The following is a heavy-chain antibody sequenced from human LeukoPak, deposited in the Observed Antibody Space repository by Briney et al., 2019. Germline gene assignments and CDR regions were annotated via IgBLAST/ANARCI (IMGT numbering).Heavy chain of an antibody. CDR1: GDTFTSYD. V-gene: IGHV1-8*01. J-gene: IGHJ6*03. CDR2: MNPNSGNT. CDR3: ARCRAYDFWSGYNYYYYMDV. D-gene: IGHD3-3*01. Sequence: ASVKVSCKASGDTFTSYDINWVRQATGQGLEWMGWMNPNSGNTGYAQKFRGRVTMTRNTSTRTAYMELSSLRSEDTAVYYCARCRAYDFWSGYNYYYYMDVWGKGTTVTVSS.